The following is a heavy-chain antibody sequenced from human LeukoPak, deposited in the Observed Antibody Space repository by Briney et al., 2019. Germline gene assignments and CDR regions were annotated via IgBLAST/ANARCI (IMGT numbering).Heavy chain of an antibody. CDR2: IKLDGSEK. Sequence: GGSLRLSCVASGFTFGKYWMSWVRRAPGKGLEWVANIKLDGSEKNYVDSVKGRFAISRDNTKNSLYLQMNSLRAEDTAVFYCARDQYDTWSRRGNFDSWGQGTLVIVSS. J-gene: IGHJ4*02. D-gene: IGHD3-3*01. CDR1: GFTFGKYW. CDR3: ARDQYDTWSRRGNFDS. V-gene: IGHV3-7*03.